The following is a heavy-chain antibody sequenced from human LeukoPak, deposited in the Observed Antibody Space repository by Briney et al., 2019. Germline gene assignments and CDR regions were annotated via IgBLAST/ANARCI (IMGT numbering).Heavy chain of an antibody. CDR1: GGSISSYY. D-gene: IGHD5-18*01. CDR3: ARSNTAMVEWYFDL. V-gene: IGHV4-4*07. CDR2: IYTSGST. Sequence: PSETLSPTCTVSGGSISSYYWSWIRQPAGKGLEWIGRIYTSGSTNYNPSLKSRVTMSVDTSKNQFSLKLSSVTAADTAVYYCARSNTAMVEWYFDLWGRGTLVTVSS. J-gene: IGHJ2*01.